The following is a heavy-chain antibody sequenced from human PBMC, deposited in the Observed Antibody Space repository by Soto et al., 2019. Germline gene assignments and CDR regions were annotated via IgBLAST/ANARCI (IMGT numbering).Heavy chain of an antibody. D-gene: IGHD4-17*01. J-gene: IGHJ5*02. Sequence: QVQLRESGPGLVKPSDTLSLTCSVSGGSVSSHLYYWGWIRQPPGNGLEWIANVYYNGSTNYNPSLKSRVTISLHTSKNQFSLKLSSVTAADTAVYYCARVDYGDYPWFDPWGQGTPVTVSS. CDR1: GGSVSSHLYY. CDR2: VYYNGST. CDR3: ARVDYGDYPWFDP. V-gene: IGHV4-61*01.